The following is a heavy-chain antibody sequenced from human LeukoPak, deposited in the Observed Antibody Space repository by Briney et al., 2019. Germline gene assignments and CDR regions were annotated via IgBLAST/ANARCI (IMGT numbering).Heavy chain of an antibody. Sequence: QPGGSLRLSCAASGFTFSTYAMLWVRQAPGQGLEWVAVISYDGSNKYYADSVTGRYTISRDNSKNPLYLQMSRLSTEYTALYYCARGPTRGSWPGEADYWGQGTLVTVSS. V-gene: IGHV3-30-3*01. CDR1: GFTFSTYA. CDR2: ISYDGSNK. D-gene: IGHD7-27*01. CDR3: ARGPTRGSWPGEADY. J-gene: IGHJ4*02.